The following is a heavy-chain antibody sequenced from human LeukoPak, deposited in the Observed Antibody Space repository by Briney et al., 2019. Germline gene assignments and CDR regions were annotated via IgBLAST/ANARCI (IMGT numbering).Heavy chain of an antibody. CDR1: GYTFIDYY. Sequence: ASVKVSCKTSGYTFIDYYVHWIRQAPGQGLEWMGMIYPRDGSTSYAQKFQGRVTVTRDTSTSTVYMELSGLRSEDTAVYYCARDQEGFDYWGQGTLVTVSS. V-gene: IGHV1-46*01. J-gene: IGHJ4*02. CDR3: ARDQEGFDY. CDR2: IYPRDGST.